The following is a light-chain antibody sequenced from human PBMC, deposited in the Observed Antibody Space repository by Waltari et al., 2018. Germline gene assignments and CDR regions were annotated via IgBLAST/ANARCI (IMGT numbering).Light chain of an antibody. J-gene: IGLJ2*01. Sequence: QSALTQPASVSGSPGQSITISCTGTSSNFGNYNYVSWYQQHPGKAPKLRIYDVSNRPPGVSNPFSGSKSGNTASLTISGLQAEDEADYYCSSFRSANSGVFGGGTKLTVL. V-gene: IGLV2-14*03. CDR1: SSNFGNYNY. CDR3: SSFRSANSGV. CDR2: DVS.